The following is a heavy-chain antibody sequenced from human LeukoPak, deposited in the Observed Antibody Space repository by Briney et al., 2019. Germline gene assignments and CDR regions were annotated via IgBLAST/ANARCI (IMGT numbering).Heavy chain of an antibody. V-gene: IGHV3-48*03. CDR2: ISSNGKTI. D-gene: IGHD2-21*01. CDR3: AALWSFHY. Sequence: PGGSLSLSCAASGFTFRTYEMNWVRQAPGKGLEWISYISSNGKTIYYSDSVKGRFTISRDNAKNSLYLQMNSLRAEDTAVYYCAALWSFHYWGQGTLVSVSS. CDR1: GFTFRTYE. J-gene: IGHJ4*02.